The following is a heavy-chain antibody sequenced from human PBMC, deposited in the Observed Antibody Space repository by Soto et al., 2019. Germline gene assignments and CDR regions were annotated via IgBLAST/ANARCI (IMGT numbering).Heavy chain of an antibody. CDR1: GFTISSYW. D-gene: IGHD6-19*01. CDR3: AIAVAGPTAIAY. V-gene: IGHV3-74*01. Sequence: EVQLVESGGGLVQPGESLRLSCVVSGFTISSYWMHWVRQAPGKGLVWVSRINGDGSSTNYADSVKGRFTISRDNAKNTLYVQRNTLRAEDTAVYYCAIAVAGPTAIAYWGQGNQVTVSS. CDR2: INGDGSST. J-gene: IGHJ4*02.